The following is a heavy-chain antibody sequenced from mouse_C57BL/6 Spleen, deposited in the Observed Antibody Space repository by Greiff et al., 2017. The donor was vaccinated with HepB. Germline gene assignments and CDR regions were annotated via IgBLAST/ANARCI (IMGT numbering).Heavy chain of an antibody. Sequence: VQLQQSGPGLVKPSQSLSLTCSVTGYSITSGYYWNWIRQFPGNKLEWMGYISYDGSNNYNPSLKNRISITRDTSKNQFFLKLNSVTTEDTATYYCARDTVVWYFDVWGTGTTVTVSS. CDR1: GYSITSGYY. CDR3: ARDTVVWYFDV. J-gene: IGHJ1*03. CDR2: ISYDGSN. D-gene: IGHD1-1*01. V-gene: IGHV3-6*01.